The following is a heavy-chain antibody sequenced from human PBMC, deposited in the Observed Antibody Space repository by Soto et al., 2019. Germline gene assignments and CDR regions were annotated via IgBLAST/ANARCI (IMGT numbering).Heavy chain of an antibody. CDR3: ARAVSFLEWLLRTYYFDY. J-gene: IGHJ4*02. D-gene: IGHD3-3*02. CDR2: IYYSGST. V-gene: IGHV4-30-4*01. Sequence: SETLSLTFTVSGGSISSGDYYWSWIRQPPGKGLEWIGYIYYSGSTYYNPSLKSRVTISVDTSKNQFSLKLSSVTAADTAVYYCARAVSFLEWLLRTYYFDYWGQGTLVTVSS. CDR1: GGSISSGDYY.